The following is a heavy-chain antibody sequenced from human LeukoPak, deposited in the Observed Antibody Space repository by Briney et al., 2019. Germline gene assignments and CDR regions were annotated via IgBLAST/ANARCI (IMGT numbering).Heavy chain of an antibody. D-gene: IGHD4-17*01. CDR3: ARGYGDYASFDY. Sequence: SETLSLTCTVSGYSISTDYFWGWIRQSPGKGLEWIGRIYTSGSTNYNPSLKSRVTMSVDTSKNQFSLKLSSVTPADTAVYYCARGYGDYASFDYWGQGTLVTVSS. CDR2: IYTSGST. CDR1: GYSISTDYF. V-gene: IGHV4-38-2*02. J-gene: IGHJ4*02.